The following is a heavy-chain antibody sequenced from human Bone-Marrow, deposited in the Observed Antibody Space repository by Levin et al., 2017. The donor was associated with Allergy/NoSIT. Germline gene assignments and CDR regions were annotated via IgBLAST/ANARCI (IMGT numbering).Heavy chain of an antibody. CDR2: IYYSGST. V-gene: IGHV4-39*07. D-gene: IGHD5-12*01. Sequence: SQTLSLTCTVSGGSISSSSYYWGWIRQPPGKGLEWIGTIYYSGSTYYNPSLKSRVTISIDMSKNQSSLKLSSVTAADTAVYYCAREVAYDGPSDYSGMDVWGQGTTVTVSS. CDR3: AREVAYDGPSDYSGMDV. CDR1: GGSISSSSYY. J-gene: IGHJ6*02.